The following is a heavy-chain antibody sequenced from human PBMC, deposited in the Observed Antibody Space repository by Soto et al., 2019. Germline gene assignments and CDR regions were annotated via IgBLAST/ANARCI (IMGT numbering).Heavy chain of an antibody. J-gene: IGHJ6*03. CDR2: ISAYNGNT. CDR3: ARGVSGYSGNGKLDYYYYYYMDV. D-gene: IGHD5-12*01. CDR1: GYTFTSYG. Sequence: ASVKVSCKASGYTFTSYGISWVRQAPGQGLEWMGWISAYNGNTNYAQKLQGRVTMTTDTSTSTAYMELRSLRSDDTAVYYCARGVSGYSGNGKLDYYYYYYMDVWGKGTTVTVSS. V-gene: IGHV1-18*01.